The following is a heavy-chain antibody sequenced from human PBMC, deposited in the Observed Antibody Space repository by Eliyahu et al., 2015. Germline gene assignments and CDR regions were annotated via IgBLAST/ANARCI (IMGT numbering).Heavy chain of an antibody. J-gene: IGHJ3*02. CDR1: GFTFSSYE. CDR3: AREKAEWFRDAFDI. CDR2: ISSSGSTI. Sequence: EXQLVESGGGLVQPGGSLRLSCAASGFTFSSYEMNWVRQAPGKGLEWVSYISSSGSTIYYADSXKGRFTISRDNAKNSLYLQMNSLRAEDTAVYYCAREKAEWFRDAFDIWGQGTMVTVSS. V-gene: IGHV3-48*03. D-gene: IGHD3-10*01.